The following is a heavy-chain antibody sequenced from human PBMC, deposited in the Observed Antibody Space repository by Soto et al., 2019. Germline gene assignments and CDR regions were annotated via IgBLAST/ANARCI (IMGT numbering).Heavy chain of an antibody. V-gene: IGHV3-21*01. CDR2: ISSSSSYI. Sequence: GGSLRLSCAASGFTFSSYSMNWVRQAPGKGLEWVSSISSSSSYIYYADSVKGRFTISRDNAKNSLYLQMNSLRAEDTAVYYCARVQLFESEAYDFWSGYLGYFQHWGQGTLVTVSS. CDR3: ARVQLFESEAYDFWSGYLGYFQH. CDR1: GFTFSSYS. D-gene: IGHD3-3*01. J-gene: IGHJ1*01.